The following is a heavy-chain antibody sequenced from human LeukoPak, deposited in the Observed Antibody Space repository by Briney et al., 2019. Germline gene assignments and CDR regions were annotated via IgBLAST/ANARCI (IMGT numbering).Heavy chain of an antibody. CDR2: ISGRSFSI. CDR3: ARGTRRFDS. CDR1: GFAFNESY. Sequence: GGSLRLSCAASGFAFNESYMTWIRQAPGKGLEWVGYISGRSFSIYYADSVQGRFTISRDNPTNSLFLHMSSLRADDTAVYFCARGTRRFDSWGQGTLVTVSS. D-gene: IGHD1-1*01. J-gene: IGHJ5*01. V-gene: IGHV3-11*01.